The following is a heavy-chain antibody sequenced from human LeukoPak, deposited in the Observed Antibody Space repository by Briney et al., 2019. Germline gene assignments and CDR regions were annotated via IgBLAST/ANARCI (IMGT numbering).Heavy chain of an antibody. CDR1: GFTFNDYY. Sequence: ASVKVSCKASGFTFNDYYVHWVRQAPGQGLEWMGCVKPNSGGTHYPQDFQGRVTMTRDTSISTASLELSRLRSDDTALFYCATEVYHSDGHYFYFDYWGQGTLVTVSS. J-gene: IGHJ4*02. CDR2: VKPNSGGT. D-gene: IGHD2-15*01. CDR3: ATEVYHSDGHYFYFDY. V-gene: IGHV1-2*02.